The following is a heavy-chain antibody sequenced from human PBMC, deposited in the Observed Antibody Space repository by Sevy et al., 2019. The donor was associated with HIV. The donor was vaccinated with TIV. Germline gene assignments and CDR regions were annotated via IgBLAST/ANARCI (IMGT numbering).Heavy chain of an antibody. CDR2: INPNSGGT. D-gene: IGHD6-19*01. Sequence: ASVKVSCKASGYTFTGYYMHWVRQAPGQGLEWMGRINPNSGGTNYAQKFQGRVTMTRDTSISTAYMELSRLRSDDTAVYYCAGVAIGWSKTNYYYYGMDVWGQGTTVTVSS. V-gene: IGHV1-2*06. CDR1: GYTFTGYY. CDR3: AGVAIGWSKTNYYYYGMDV. J-gene: IGHJ6*02.